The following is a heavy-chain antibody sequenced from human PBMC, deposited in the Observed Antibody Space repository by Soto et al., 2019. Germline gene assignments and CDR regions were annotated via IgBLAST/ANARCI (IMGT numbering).Heavy chain of an antibody. D-gene: IGHD1-26*01. CDR2: IYWDDSK. CDR3: AHAYGGRSLY. J-gene: IGHJ4*02. CDR1: GFSLTTERVG. V-gene: IGHV2-5*02. Sequence: QITLKESGPTLVKPTQTLTLTCTFSGFSLTTERVGVGWIRQPLGEALEWLAVIYWDDSKTYRPSLESRLTITKDTSKNQVALTMTNMDSLDTATYYCAHAYGGRSLYWGQGTLVTVSS.